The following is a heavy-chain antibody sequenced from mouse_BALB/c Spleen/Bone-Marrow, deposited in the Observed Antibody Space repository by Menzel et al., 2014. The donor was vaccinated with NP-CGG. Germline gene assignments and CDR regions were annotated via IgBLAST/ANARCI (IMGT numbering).Heavy chain of an antibody. CDR3: ARSEATMILAY. D-gene: IGHD2-4*01. J-gene: IGHJ3*01. CDR2: IYPGDGDT. V-gene: IGHV1-87*01. Sequence: QVQLKQSGAELARPGASVKLSCKASGYTFTSYWMQWVRQRPGQGLEWIGAIYPGDGDTRYTQKFKGKATLTADKSSSTAYMQLSSLASGDSAVYYCARSEATMILAYWGQGTLVTVSA. CDR1: GYTFTSYW.